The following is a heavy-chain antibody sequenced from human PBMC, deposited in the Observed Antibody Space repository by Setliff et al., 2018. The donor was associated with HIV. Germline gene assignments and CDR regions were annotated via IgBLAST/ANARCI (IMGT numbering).Heavy chain of an antibody. D-gene: IGHD1-1*01. J-gene: IGHJ4*02. CDR3: ARSPGMFDY. CDR2: ISNSGSTI. Sequence: GGSLRLSCAASGFTFSDYYMSWIRQAPGKGLEWVSYISNSGSTIYYADSVKGRFSISRDNSKNTLYLQMNSLRAEDTAKYYCARSPGMFDYWGQGTPVTVSS. CDR1: GFTFSDYY. V-gene: IGHV3-11*01.